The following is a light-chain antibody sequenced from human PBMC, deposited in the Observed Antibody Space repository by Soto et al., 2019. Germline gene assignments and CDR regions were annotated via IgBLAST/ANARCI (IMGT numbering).Light chain of an antibody. J-gene: IGKJ4*01. V-gene: IGKV1-39*01. Sequence: DIQMTQSPSSLSASVGDRVTITCRASQSISNYLNWYQKQLGKAPKLLIYGASSLQSGVPSRFSGSGWGTDFTLTINSLEPEDSATYYCQESMSVPFSFGGGTKLEIK. CDR1: QSISNY. CDR2: GAS. CDR3: QESMSVPFS.